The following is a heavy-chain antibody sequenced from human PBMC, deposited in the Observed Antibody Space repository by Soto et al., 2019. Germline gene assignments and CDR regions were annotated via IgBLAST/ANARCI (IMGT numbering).Heavy chain of an antibody. Sequence: SETLSLTCTVSGGSLSSCRDYWCRIRLPPGKGLEWIGSIYYSGSTYYNPPLKSRVTISVDTSKNQFSLKLSSVTAADTAVYYCARHGYFGSGSYSFPRYYYYAMDVWGQWTTVT. V-gene: IGHV4-39*01. J-gene: IGHJ6*02. D-gene: IGHD3-10*01. CDR2: IYYSGST. CDR1: GGSLSSCRDY. CDR3: ARHGYFGSGSYSFPRYYYYAMDV.